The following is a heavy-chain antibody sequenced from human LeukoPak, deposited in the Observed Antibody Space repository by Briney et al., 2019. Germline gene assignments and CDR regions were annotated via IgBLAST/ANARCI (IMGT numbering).Heavy chain of an antibody. V-gene: IGHV1-69*01. D-gene: IGHD3-22*01. CDR2: IIPIFGTA. J-gene: IGHJ5*02. Sequence: SVKVSCKASGGTFSSFAISWVRQAPGQGLEWIGGIIPIFGTANYAQKFQGRVTITADESTSTAHMELSSLRSEDTAVYYCARVSDSSGYRYNWFDPWGQGTLVTVSS. CDR3: ARVSDSSGYRYNWFDP. CDR1: GGTFSSFA.